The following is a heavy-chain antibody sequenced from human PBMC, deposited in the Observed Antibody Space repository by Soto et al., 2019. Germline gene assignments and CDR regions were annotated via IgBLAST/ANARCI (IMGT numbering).Heavy chain of an antibody. CDR1: GGSFSGYY. J-gene: IGHJ4*02. CDR2: INHSGST. D-gene: IGHD6-13*01. Sequence: SETLSLTCAVYGGSFSGYYWSWIRQPPGKGLEWIGEINHSGSTNYNPSLKSRVTISVDTSKNQFSLKLSSVTAADTAVYYCARRGDQIAAAAHFDYWGQGTLVTVSS. CDR3: ARRGDQIAAAAHFDY. V-gene: IGHV4-34*01.